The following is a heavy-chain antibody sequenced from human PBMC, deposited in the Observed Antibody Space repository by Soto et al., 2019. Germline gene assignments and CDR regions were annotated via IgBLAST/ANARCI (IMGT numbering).Heavy chain of an antibody. D-gene: IGHD2-2*01. CDR3: AAGDIVVVPAATNYYYGMDV. V-gene: IGHV1-58*02. Sequence: SVKVSCKASGYTFTSYGISWVRQARGQRLEWIGWIVVGSGNTNYAQKFQERVTITRDMSTSTAYMELSSLRSEDTAVYYCAAGDIVVVPAATNYYYGMDVWGQGTTVTVSS. CDR2: IVVGSGNT. CDR1: GYTFTSYG. J-gene: IGHJ6*02.